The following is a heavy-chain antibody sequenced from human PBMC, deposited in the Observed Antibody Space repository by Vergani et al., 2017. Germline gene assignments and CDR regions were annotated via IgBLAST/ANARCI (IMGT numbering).Heavy chain of an antibody. J-gene: IGHJ1*01. CDR3: ARDGYSYGYPTTYTEDFQH. CDR2: IRSKAYGGTT. V-gene: IGHV3-49*03. CDR1: GFTFGDYA. D-gene: IGHD5-18*01. Sequence: EVQLVESGGGLVQPGRSLRLPCTASGFTFGDYAMSWFRQDPGEGLEWGGFIRSKAYGGTTEDAASVKGRFTISRDDSKSIAYLQMNSLKTDDTAVYYCARDGYSYGYPTTYTEDFQHWGQGTLVTVSS.